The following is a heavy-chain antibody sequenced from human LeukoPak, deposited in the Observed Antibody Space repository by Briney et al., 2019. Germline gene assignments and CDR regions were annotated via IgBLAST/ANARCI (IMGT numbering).Heavy chain of an antibody. V-gene: IGHV3-23*01. CDR2: ISNNGGYT. CDR1: GFTFSSSA. D-gene: IGHD6-13*01. Sequence: HPGGSLRLSCAASGFTFSSSAMSWVRQAPGKGLEWVSAISNNGGYTYYADSVQGRFTISRDNSKSTLCLQMNSLRAEDTAVYYCAKSYSSSWLDAFDIWGQGTMVTVSS. CDR3: AKSYSSSWLDAFDI. J-gene: IGHJ3*02.